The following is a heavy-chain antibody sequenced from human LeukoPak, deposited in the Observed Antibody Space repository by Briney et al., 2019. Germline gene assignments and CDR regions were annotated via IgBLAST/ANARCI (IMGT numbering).Heavy chain of an antibody. D-gene: IGHD3-16*01. CDR3: TREGVGGFDT. V-gene: IGHV3-7*01. J-gene: IGHJ3*02. CDR2: IKQDGSDK. Sequence: GGSLRLSCAASEFTFSRYWMSWVRQAPGKGLEWVANIKQDGSDKDYVDSVKGRFTISRDNAMNSLYLQMNSLRVEDTAVYYCTREGVGGFDTWGQGAMVTVSS. CDR1: EFTFSRYW.